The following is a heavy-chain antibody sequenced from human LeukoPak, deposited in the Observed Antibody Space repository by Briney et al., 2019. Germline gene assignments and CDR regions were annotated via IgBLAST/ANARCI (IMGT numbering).Heavy chain of an antibody. D-gene: IGHD4-17*01. Sequence: PGGSLRLSCAASGITFSDYYMSWIRQAPGKGLEWVSYISSSGSTIYYADSVKGRFTISRDNAKNSLYLQMNSLRAEDTAVYYCARFAGDPDYGDLHFDYWGQGTLVTVSS. CDR1: GITFSDYY. V-gene: IGHV3-11*01. J-gene: IGHJ4*02. CDR3: ARFAGDPDYGDLHFDY. CDR2: ISSSGSTI.